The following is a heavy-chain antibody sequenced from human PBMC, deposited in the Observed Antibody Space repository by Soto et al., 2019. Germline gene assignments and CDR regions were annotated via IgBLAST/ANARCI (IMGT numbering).Heavy chain of an antibody. V-gene: IGHV3-7*03. CDR1: GFTFSSYW. J-gene: IGHJ4*02. CDR2: IKQDGSEK. CDR3: ARDQWLRPYYFDY. D-gene: IGHD6-19*01. Sequence: EVQLVESGGGLVQPGGSLRLSCAASGFTFSSYWMSWVRQAPGKGLEWVANIKQDGSEKYYVDSVKGRFTISRDNAKNSLYLQMNSLRAEDTAVYYCARDQWLRPYYFDYWGQGTLVTVSS.